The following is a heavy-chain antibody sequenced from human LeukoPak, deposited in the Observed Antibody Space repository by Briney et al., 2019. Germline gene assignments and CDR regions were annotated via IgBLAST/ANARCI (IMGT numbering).Heavy chain of an antibody. V-gene: IGHV3-30*04. CDR1: GFSFSIYS. D-gene: IGHD6-13*01. CDR3: AREISSWYRSEGRFDP. J-gene: IGHJ5*02. CDR2: ISYDGSNK. Sequence: PGGSLRLSCAASGFSFSIYSMHWVRQAPGKGLEWVTVISYDGSNKYYADSVKGRFTISRDNSKNTLSLQMSSLRGEDTAVYYCAREISSWYRSEGRFDPWGQGTLVTVSS.